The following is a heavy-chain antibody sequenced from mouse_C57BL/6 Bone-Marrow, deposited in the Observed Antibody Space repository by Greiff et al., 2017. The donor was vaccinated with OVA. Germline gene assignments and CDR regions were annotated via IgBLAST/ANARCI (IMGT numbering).Heavy chain of an antibody. V-gene: IGHV10-1*01. Sequence: EVKLMESGGGLVQPKGSLKLSCAASGFSFNTYAMNWVRQAPGKGLEWVARIRSKSNNYATYYADSVKDRFTISRDDSESMLYLQMNNLKTEDTAMYYCVRPLDSYAMDYWGQGTSVTVSS. CDR1: GFSFNTYA. J-gene: IGHJ4*01. CDR2: IRSKSNNYAT. CDR3: VRPLDSYAMDY.